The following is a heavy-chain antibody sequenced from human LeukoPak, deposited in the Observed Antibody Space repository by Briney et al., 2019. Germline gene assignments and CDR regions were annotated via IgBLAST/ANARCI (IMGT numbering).Heavy chain of an antibody. CDR2: IYSDGRT. J-gene: IGHJ4*02. Sequence: PGGSLRLSCAVSGFTVSSNYMSWARQAPGKGLEWVSVIYSDGRTYYADSVKGRFIISRDNSKNTLYLQMNSPRAGDTAVYYCAREGPNYFDYWGQGTLVTVSS. V-gene: IGHV3-53*01. CDR1: GFTVSSNY. CDR3: AREGPNYFDY.